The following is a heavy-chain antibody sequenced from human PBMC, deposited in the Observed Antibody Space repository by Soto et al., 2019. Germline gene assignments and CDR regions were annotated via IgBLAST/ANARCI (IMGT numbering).Heavy chain of an antibody. CDR2: IYYTGST. Sequence: SVTLSLTCSVSGGYVHSYYCSWLRQSPGRGLEWIPYIYYTGSTKYNPSLKSRPTISLDTSKNEVYLKMTSVTAAVTAVYYCARARVRGVSPDYDFWGQGTQVTVSS. D-gene: IGHD2-8*01. V-gene: IGHV4-59*02. CDR3: ARARVRGVSPDYDF. CDR1: GGYVHSYY. J-gene: IGHJ4*02.